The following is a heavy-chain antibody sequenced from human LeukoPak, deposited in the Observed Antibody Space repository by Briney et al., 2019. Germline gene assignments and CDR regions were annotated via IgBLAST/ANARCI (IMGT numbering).Heavy chain of an antibody. CDR1: GFTFSSYA. D-gene: IGHD1-26*01. CDR2: ISGSGGST. J-gene: IGHJ4*02. CDR3: AKDLIQTIVGATLDDY. Sequence: GGSLRLSCAASGFTFSSYATSWVRQAPGKGLEWVSAISGSGGSTYYADSEKGRFTISRDNSKNTLYLQMNSLRAEDTAVYYCAKDLIQTIVGATLDDYWGQGTLVTVSS. V-gene: IGHV3-23*01.